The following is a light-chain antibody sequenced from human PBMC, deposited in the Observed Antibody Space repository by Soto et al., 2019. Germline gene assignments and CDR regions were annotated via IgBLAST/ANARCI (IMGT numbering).Light chain of an antibody. J-gene: IGKJ5*01. CDR2: AAS. V-gene: IGKV1-17*03. Sequence: DIQVTQSTSAMSASVGDRVTITCLASQGIGNYLAWFQQKPGKVPQRLIYAASSLQSGVPSRFSGSGSGTEFTLTISSLQPEDLAVYYCLQHNSFPFTFGQGTRLEIK. CDR1: QGIGNY. CDR3: LQHNSFPFT.